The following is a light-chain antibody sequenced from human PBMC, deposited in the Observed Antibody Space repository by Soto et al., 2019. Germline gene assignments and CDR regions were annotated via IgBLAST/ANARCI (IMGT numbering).Light chain of an antibody. CDR1: QSVTGTN. Sequence: IVLTQSPVTLSLSPGEGATLSCRASQSVTGTNLAWYQQRAGQAPRLLIYDAVRRATGIPDRFSGSGSGTDFTLTISRLEPEDFAVYYCHQYGSSLGTFGQGTKVGI. J-gene: IGKJ2*01. CDR3: HQYGSSLGT. V-gene: IGKV3-20*01. CDR2: DAV.